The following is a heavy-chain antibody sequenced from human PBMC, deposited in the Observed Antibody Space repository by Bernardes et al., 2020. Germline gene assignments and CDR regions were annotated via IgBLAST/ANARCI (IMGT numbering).Heavy chain of an antibody. D-gene: IGHD3-22*01. CDR2: ISGNGGGT. V-gene: IGHV3-23*01. J-gene: IGHJ4*02. Sequence: GGSLRLSCAASGFTFSSYAMSWVRQAPGKGLEWVSAISGNGGGTYYADSVKGRLTISRDNSKNTLYLQMNSLRVEDTAVYYCAKVGYDSSGYYYNYWGQGTLVTVSS. CDR1: GFTFSSYA. CDR3: AKVGYDSSGYYYNY.